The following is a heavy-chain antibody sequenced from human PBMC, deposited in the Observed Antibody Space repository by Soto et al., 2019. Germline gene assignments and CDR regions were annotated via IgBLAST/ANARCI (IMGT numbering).Heavy chain of an antibody. J-gene: IGHJ6*02. V-gene: IGHV2-70*01. Sequence: SGPTVVNPTQTLTLTCTFSGFSLGTSGMCVSWIRQPPGKALEWLALIDWDDDKYYSTSLKTRLTISKDTSKNQVVLTMTNMDPVDTATYYCARSIMVRGVMFYYYGMDVWGQGTTVTVSS. CDR2: IDWDDDK. D-gene: IGHD3-10*01. CDR1: GFSLGTSGMC. CDR3: ARSIMVRGVMFYYYGMDV.